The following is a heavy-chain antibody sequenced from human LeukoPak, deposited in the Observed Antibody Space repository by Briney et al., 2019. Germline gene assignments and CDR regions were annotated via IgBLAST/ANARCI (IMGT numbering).Heavy chain of an antibody. CDR3: ARDRLELPPFDAFDI. Sequence: PSETLSLTCTVSGGSISSYYWSWIRQPPGKGLEWIGYIYYSGSTNYNPSLKSRVTISVDTSKNQFSLKLGSVTAADTAVYYCARDRLELPPFDAFDIWGQGTMVTVSS. D-gene: IGHD1-26*01. CDR1: GGSISSYY. J-gene: IGHJ3*02. V-gene: IGHV4-59*01. CDR2: IYYSGST.